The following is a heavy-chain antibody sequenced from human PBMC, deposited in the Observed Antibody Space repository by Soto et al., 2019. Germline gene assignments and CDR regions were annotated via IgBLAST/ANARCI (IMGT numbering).Heavy chain of an antibody. J-gene: IGHJ5*02. Sequence: SETLSLTCTVSGGSVTSYYWNWIRQTPGKGLEWIGYIYYSGSTYYNPSLKSRVTISVDTSKNQFSLKLSSVTAADTAVYYCARGGYSYGYERWFDPWGQGTLVTVS. CDR3: ARGGYSYGYERWFDP. CDR2: IYYSGST. V-gene: IGHV4-59*08. D-gene: IGHD5-18*01. CDR1: GGSVTSYY.